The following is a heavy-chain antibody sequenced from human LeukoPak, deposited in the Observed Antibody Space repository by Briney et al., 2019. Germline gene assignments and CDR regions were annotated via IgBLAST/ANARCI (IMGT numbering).Heavy chain of an antibody. Sequence: SETLSLTCAVYGGSFSGYYWSWIRQPPGKGLEWIGEINHSGSTNYNPSLKSRVTISVDTSKNQFSQKLSSVTAADTAVYYCARASDYSRYYYYYMDVWGKGTTVTVSS. CDR3: ARASDYSRYYYYYMDV. CDR1: GGSFSGYY. D-gene: IGHD4-11*01. J-gene: IGHJ6*03. CDR2: INHSGST. V-gene: IGHV4-34*01.